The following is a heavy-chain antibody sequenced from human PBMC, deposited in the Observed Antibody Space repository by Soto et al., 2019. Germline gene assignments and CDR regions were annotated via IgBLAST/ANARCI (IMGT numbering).Heavy chain of an antibody. V-gene: IGHV4-31*03. Sequence: SETLSLTCTVSGGSISSGGYYLSWIRQHPGKGLEWIGYIYYSGSTYYNPSLKSRVTISVDTSKNQFSLKLSSVTAADTAVYYCARSPYDFWSGYYTYYYGMDVWGQGTTVTVSS. CDR1: GGSISSGGYY. J-gene: IGHJ6*02. CDR3: ARSPYDFWSGYYTYYYGMDV. D-gene: IGHD3-3*01. CDR2: IYYSGST.